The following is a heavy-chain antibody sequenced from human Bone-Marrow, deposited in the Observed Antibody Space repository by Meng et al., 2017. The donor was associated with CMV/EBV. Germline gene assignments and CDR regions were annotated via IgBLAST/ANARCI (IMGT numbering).Heavy chain of an antibody. D-gene: IGHD1-26*01. CDR1: GFTVSSNY. V-gene: IGHV3-69-1*01. J-gene: IGHJ4*02. CDR3: AREVGATTY. CDR2: ISSSSYI. Sequence: EGSLRLSCAASGFTVSSNYMSWVRQAPGKGLEWVSSISSSSYIYYADSVKGRFTISRDNAKNSLYLQMNSLRAEDTAVYYCAREVGATTYWGQRTLVTVSS.